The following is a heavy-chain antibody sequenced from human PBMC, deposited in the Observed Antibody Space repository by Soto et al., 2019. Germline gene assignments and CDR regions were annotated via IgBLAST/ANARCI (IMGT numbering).Heavy chain of an antibody. V-gene: IGHV4-39*01. CDR1: GGSISSSSYY. Sequence: PSETLSLTCTVSGGSISSSSYYWGWIRQPPGKGLEWIGSIYYSGSTYYNPSLKSRVTISVDTSKNQFSLKLSSVTAADTAVYYCARRPSLAARVYYFDYWGQGTLVTVSS. CDR3: ARRPSLAARVYYFDY. CDR2: IYYSGST. J-gene: IGHJ4*02. D-gene: IGHD6-6*01.